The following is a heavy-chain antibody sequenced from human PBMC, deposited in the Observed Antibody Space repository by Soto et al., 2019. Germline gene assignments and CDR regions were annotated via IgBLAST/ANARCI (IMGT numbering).Heavy chain of an antibody. D-gene: IGHD1-1*01. V-gene: IGHV3-53*01. CDR2: LYDVFGS. Sequence: DVQLVESGGGLIQPGGSLRLSCAAFGLTVSGTKYVAWVRQAPGKGLEWVSALYDVFGSFYADSVKGRLTTSSDRSKSTVYLQMNDLRPDDTAVYYCASWHEREHAYDVWGQGTTVIVSS. CDR3: ASWHEREHAYDV. J-gene: IGHJ3*01. CDR1: GLTVSGTKY.